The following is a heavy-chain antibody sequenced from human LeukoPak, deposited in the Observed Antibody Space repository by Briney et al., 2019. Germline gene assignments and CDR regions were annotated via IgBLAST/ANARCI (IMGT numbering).Heavy chain of an antibody. V-gene: IGHV1-2*02. CDR1: GYTLTRFY. CDR3: ARVLRLPYCGGDCYSGDY. D-gene: IGHD2-21*02. J-gene: IGHJ4*02. Sequence: ASVKGSCQASGYTLTRFYMHRVGQAPGQRPGWVGLVKPNSGGTNYAQKFQGRVTMTRDTSISTAYMELSRLRSDDTAVYYCARVLRLPYCGGDCYSGDYWGQGTLVTVSS. CDR2: VKPNSGGT.